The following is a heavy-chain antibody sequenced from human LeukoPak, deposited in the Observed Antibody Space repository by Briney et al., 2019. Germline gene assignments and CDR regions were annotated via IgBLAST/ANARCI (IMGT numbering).Heavy chain of an antibody. CDR2: ISGSGGTT. Sequence: GGSLGLSCAASGFTFSSYAMSWVRQAPGKGLEWVSTISGSGGTTYYADSVKGRFTMSRDSSKNTLYLQMNSLRADDTALYYCAKVRSGYYNDAFDMWGQGTMVTVSS. CDR3: AKVRSGYYNDAFDM. J-gene: IGHJ3*02. D-gene: IGHD3-22*01. V-gene: IGHV3-23*01. CDR1: GFTFSSYA.